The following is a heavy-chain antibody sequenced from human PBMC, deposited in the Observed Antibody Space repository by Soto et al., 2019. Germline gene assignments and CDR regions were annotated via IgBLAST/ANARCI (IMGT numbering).Heavy chain of an antibody. CDR1: GYTFTSYA. CDR3: ARGVKYGAYSRWFDP. D-gene: IGHD4-17*01. V-gene: IGHV1-18*01. J-gene: IGHJ5*02. Sequence: ASVKVSCKASGYTFTSYAMHWVRQAPGQGLEWLGWISAYNGNTNYAQKLQGRVTMTTDTSTTTAYMELRSLRSEDTAVYFCARGVKYGAYSRWFDPWGQGTLVTVSS. CDR2: ISAYNGNT.